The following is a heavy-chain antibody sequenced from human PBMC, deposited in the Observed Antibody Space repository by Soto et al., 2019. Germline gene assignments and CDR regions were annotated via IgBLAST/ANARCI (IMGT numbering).Heavy chain of an antibody. V-gene: IGHV2-26*01. D-gene: IGHD3-10*01. CDR2: IFSNDEK. Sequence: SGPTLVNPTETLTLTCTVSGFSLSNARMGVSWIRQPPGKALEWLAHIFSNDEKYYSTSLKSRLTISKDTSKSQVVLFMTNMDPVDTATYYCARTNWAGGAGRFDYWGQGTLVTVSS. CDR3: ARTNWAGGAGRFDY. J-gene: IGHJ4*02. CDR1: GFSLSNARMG.